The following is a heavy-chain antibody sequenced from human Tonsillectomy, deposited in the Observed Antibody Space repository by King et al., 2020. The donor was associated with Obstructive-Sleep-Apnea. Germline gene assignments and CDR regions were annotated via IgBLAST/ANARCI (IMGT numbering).Heavy chain of an antibody. CDR2: IYYSGST. CDR3: SRASTAGGVYYFDH. V-gene: IGHV4-30-4*01. Sequence: QLQESGPGLVKPSQTLSLTCTVSGDSFSSGNYYWSWIRQPPGTGLEWIGYIYYSGSTYYNPSLATRVTISVDRSKNEFSLKLSSVTAAGPAVYYLSRASTAGGVYYFDHWGQGTLVSVSS. J-gene: IGHJ4*02. CDR1: GDSFSSGNYY. D-gene: IGHD2-8*02.